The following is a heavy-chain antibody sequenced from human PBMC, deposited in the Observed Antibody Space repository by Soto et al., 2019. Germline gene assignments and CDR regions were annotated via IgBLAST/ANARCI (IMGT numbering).Heavy chain of an antibody. J-gene: IGHJ6*02. CDR2: IWYDGSNK. CDR3: ARDPIAAAGSSVLTMDV. V-gene: IGHV3-33*01. Sequence: QVQLVESGGGVVQPGRSLRLSCAASGFTFSSYGMHWVRQAPGKGLEWVAVIWYDGSNKYYADSVKGRFTISRDNSKNRLYLQMNSLGAEDTVVYYCARDPIAAAGSSVLTMDVWGQGTTVTVSS. CDR1: GFTFSSYG. D-gene: IGHD6-13*01.